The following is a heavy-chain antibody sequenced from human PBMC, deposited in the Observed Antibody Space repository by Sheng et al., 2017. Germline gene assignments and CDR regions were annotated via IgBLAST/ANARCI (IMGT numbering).Heavy chain of an antibody. J-gene: IGHJ3*02. CDR1: GFTFSSHW. Sequence: VRLVDSGGGLVQPGGSLRLSCAASGFTFSSHWMHWVRQSPGKGLVWVSRIDSDGTSSSYADSVTGRFTISRDNAKNMVYLQMSSLRAEDTAMYYCASDGVVVPHCALDIWGQGTMVTVSS. D-gene: IGHD2-21*01. V-gene: IGHV3-74*02. CDR2: IDSDGTSS. CDR3: ASDGVVVPHCALDI.